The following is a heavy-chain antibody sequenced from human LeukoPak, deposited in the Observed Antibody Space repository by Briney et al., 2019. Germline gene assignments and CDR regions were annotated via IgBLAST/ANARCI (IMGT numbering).Heavy chain of an antibody. Sequence: SETLSLTCAVYGGSFSGYYWSWIRQPPGKGLEWVGEINHSGSTNYNPSLKSRVTISVDTSKNQFSLKLSSVSAADTAVYYCARARRPTVTHGGWFDPWGQGTLVTVSS. CDR3: ARARRPTVTHGGWFDP. CDR1: GGSFSGYY. D-gene: IGHD4-17*01. J-gene: IGHJ5*02. V-gene: IGHV4-34*01. CDR2: INHSGST.